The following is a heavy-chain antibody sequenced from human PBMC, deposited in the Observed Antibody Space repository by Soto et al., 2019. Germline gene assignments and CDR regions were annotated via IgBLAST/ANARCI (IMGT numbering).Heavy chain of an antibody. J-gene: IGHJ6*02. Sequence: SVKVSCKASGGTFSSYAISWVRQAPGQGLEWMGGIIPIFGTANYAQKFQGRVTMTRNTSISTAYMELSSLRSEDTAVYYCARYNLFGMAVWGQGTTVTVSS. CDR1: GGTFSSYA. V-gene: IGHV1-69*05. CDR3: ARYNLFGMAV. CDR2: IIPIFGTA. D-gene: IGHD1-1*01.